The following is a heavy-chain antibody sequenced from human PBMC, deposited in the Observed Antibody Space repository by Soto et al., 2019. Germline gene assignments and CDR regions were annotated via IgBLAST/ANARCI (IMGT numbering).Heavy chain of an antibody. D-gene: IGHD2-2*01. V-gene: IGHV3-21*01. CDR3: ASRYRSSTSCYYYYGMDV. CDR1: GFTFSSYS. J-gene: IGHJ6*02. Sequence: PGGSLRLSCAASGFTFSSYSMNWVRQAPGKGLEWVSSISSSSSYIYYADSVKGRFTISRDNAKNSLYLQMNSLRAEDTAVYYCASRYRSSTSCYYYYGMDVWGQGTTVTVSS. CDR2: ISSSSSYI.